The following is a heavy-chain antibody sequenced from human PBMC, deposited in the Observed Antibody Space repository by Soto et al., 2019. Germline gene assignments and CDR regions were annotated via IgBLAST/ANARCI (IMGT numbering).Heavy chain of an antibody. CDR1: GLSHSTNEMC. D-gene: IGHD2-2*01. CDR3: ARIGSPLGYCSSTSYMDV. Sequence: SRPAPRYPTQTLAQTCTFSGLSHSTNEMCVSWIRQPPGNALEWLARIDWDDDKYYSTSLKTRLTISKDTSKNQVVLTMTNMDPVDTATYYCARIGSPLGYCSSTSYMDVWGKGTTVTVSS. J-gene: IGHJ6*03. V-gene: IGHV2-70*11. CDR2: IDWDDDK.